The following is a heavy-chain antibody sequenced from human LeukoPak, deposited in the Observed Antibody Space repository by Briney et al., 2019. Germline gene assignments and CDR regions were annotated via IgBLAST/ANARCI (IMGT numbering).Heavy chain of an antibody. D-gene: IGHD2-15*01. Sequence: SETLSLTCTVSGGSVSCGSYYWSWSRQPPGKGLEWIGYIYYSGSTNYNPSLKSRVTISVDTSKNQFSLKLSSVTAADTAVYYCAGDLVPGYCSGGSCYPGDAFDIWGQGPMVTVSS. V-gene: IGHV4-61*01. CDR1: GGSVSCGSYY. CDR3: AGDLVPGYCSGGSCYPGDAFDI. CDR2: IYYSGST. J-gene: IGHJ3*02.